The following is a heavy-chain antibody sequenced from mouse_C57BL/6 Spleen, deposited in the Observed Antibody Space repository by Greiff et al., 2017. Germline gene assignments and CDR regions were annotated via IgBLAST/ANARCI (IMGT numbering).Heavy chain of an antibody. CDR2: IDPENGDT. D-gene: IGHD2-13*01. Sequence: EVQLQESGAELVRPGASVKLSCTASGFNIKDDYMHWVKQRPEQGLEWIGWIDPENGDTEYASKFQGKATITADTSSNTAYLQLSSLTSEDTAVYYCTTSGDYGYFDVWGTGTTVTVSS. J-gene: IGHJ1*03. CDR3: TTSGDYGYFDV. CDR1: GFNIKDDY. V-gene: IGHV14-4*01.